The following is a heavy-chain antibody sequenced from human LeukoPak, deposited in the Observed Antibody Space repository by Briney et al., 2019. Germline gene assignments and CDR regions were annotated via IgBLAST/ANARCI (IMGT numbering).Heavy chain of an antibody. CDR1: GFTFSSYS. CDR3: ARSKYYYDSSAPYSSYYYYGMDV. CDR2: ISSSSSYI. D-gene: IGHD3-22*01. J-gene: IGHJ6*02. V-gene: IGHV3-21*01. Sequence: PGGSPRLSCAASGFTFSSYSMNWVRQAPGKGLEWVSSISSSSSYIYYADSVKGRFTISRDNAKNSLYLQMNSLRAEDTAVYYCARSKYYYDSSAPYSSYYYYGMDVWGQGTTVTVSS.